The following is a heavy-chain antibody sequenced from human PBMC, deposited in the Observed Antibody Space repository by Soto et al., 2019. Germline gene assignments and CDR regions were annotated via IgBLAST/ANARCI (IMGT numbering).Heavy chain of an antibody. J-gene: IGHJ4*02. D-gene: IGHD3-22*01. Sequence: GGSLRLSCAASGFTFSSYAMSWVRQAPGKGLEWVLAISGSGGSTYYADSVKGRFTISRDNSKNTLYLQMNSLRAEDTAVCYCANGGYYYDSSGYYYFDYWGQGTLVTVSS. CDR2: ISGSGGST. V-gene: IGHV3-23*01. CDR3: ANGGYYYDSSGYYYFDY. CDR1: GFTFSSYA.